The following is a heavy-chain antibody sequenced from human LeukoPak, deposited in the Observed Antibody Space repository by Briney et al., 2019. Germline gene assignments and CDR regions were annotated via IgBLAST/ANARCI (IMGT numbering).Heavy chain of an antibody. CDR1: GGSIGTYY. CDR3: ARHIGGGIEDMDV. V-gene: IGHV4-59*08. D-gene: IGHD3-10*01. CDR2: IYVTGST. Sequence: SETLSLTCIVTGGSIGTYYWSWIRQSPGKGLEWIGYIYVTGSTRYNPYLQSRVTISVDTSRNQFFLKMSSVTAADTAVYYCARHIGGGIEDMDVWGTGTKVTVSS. J-gene: IGHJ6*03.